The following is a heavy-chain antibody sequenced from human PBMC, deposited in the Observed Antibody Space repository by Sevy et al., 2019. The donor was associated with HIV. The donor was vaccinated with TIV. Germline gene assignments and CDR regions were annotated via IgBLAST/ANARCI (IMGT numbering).Heavy chain of an antibody. V-gene: IGHV3-7*03. CDR2: IKKDGSEK. CDR3: ARDCSSTNCLWGLDV. D-gene: IGHD2-2*01. Sequence: GGSLRLSCAASGFTFSSYWTSWVRQAPGKGLEWVANIKKDGSEKYYVDSVKGRFTISRDNAKNSLYLQMNSLRVEDTAMYYCARDCSSTNCLWGLDVWGQGTTVTVSS. CDR1: GFTFSSYW. J-gene: IGHJ6*02.